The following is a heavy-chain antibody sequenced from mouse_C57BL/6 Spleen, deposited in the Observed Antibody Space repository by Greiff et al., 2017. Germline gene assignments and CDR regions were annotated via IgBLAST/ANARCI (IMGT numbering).Heavy chain of an antibody. CDR1: GYTFTSYW. J-gene: IGHJ4*01. CDR3: ARNAYYSNPRAMDY. V-gene: IGHV1-50*01. D-gene: IGHD2-5*01. Sequence: QVHVKQPGAELVKPGASVKLSCKASGYTFTSYWMQWVKQRPGQGLEWIGEIDPSDSYTNYNQKFKGKATLTVDTSSSTAYMQLSSLTSEDSAVYYCARNAYYSNPRAMDYWGQGTSVTVSS. CDR2: IDPSDSYT.